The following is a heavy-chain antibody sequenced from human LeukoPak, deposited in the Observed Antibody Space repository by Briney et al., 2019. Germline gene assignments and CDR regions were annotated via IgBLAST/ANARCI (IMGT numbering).Heavy chain of an antibody. Sequence: GGSLTLSCAASGFTFSNAWMSWVRQAPGKGLEWVGRIKSKTDGGTTDYAAPVKSRFTISRDDSNNTLYLQMNSLKTEDTAVYYCTTDERRDFDYWGQGTLVTVSS. D-gene: IGHD1-1*01. J-gene: IGHJ4*02. CDR1: GFTFSNAW. CDR3: TTDERRDFDY. CDR2: IKSKTDGGTT. V-gene: IGHV3-15*01.